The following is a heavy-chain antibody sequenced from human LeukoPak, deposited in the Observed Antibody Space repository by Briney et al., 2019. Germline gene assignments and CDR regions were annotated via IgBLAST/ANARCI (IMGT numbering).Heavy chain of an antibody. CDR2: IIPIFRIA. V-gene: IGHV1-69*04. D-gene: IGHD5-24*01. CDR3: ARDLTRDGYNHDIRYGMDV. J-gene: IGHJ6*02. CDR1: GGTFSSYA. Sequence: SVKVSCKASGGTFSSYAISWVRQAPGQGLEWMGRIIPIFRIANYAQKFQGRVTITADKSTSTACMELSSLRSEDTAVYYCARDLTRDGYNHDIRYGMDVWGQGTTVTVSS.